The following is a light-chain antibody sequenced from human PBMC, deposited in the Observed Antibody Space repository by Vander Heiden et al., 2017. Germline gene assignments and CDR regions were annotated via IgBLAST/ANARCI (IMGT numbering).Light chain of an antibody. CDR2: QAS. CDR1: ESVRFLGINL. J-gene: IGKJ3*01. Sequence: DIVLTQSPAYLAVSPGQRATITCRSSESVRFLGINLIEWYQQKPGQPHKLMIYQASKKDTGVPGRSSGSGSGNDFTPTSNPVEDNDTANYYGRQSNTLFTFGHGTKVDIK. V-gene: IGKV4-1*01. CDR3: RQSNTLFT.